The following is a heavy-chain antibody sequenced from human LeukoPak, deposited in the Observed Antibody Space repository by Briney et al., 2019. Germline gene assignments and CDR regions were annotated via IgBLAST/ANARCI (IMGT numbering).Heavy chain of an antibody. CDR3: ARDPLASPLIDALDI. J-gene: IGHJ3*02. D-gene: IGHD5-12*01. V-gene: IGHV1-18*01. Sequence: ASVKVSCKASGYTFTSYGISWVRQAPGQGLEWMGWISAYNGNTNYAQKLQGRVTMTTDTSTSTAYMEQRSLRSDDTAVYYCARDPLASPLIDALDIWGQGTMVTVSS. CDR1: GYTFTSYG. CDR2: ISAYNGNT.